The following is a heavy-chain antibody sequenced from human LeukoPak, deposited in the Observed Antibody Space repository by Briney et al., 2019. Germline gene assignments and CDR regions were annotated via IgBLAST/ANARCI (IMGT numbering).Heavy chain of an antibody. CDR3: AKVSESNYDILTGYYTPYYFDY. J-gene: IGHJ4*02. CDR1: GFTFSSYE. CDR2: ISDSGGST. V-gene: IGHV3-23*01. D-gene: IGHD3-9*01. Sequence: PGGSLRLSCAASGFTFSSYEMNWVRRAPGKGLEWVSGISDSGGSTFYADSVKGRFTISRDNSKNILYLQMNSLRADDTAVYYCAKVSESNYDILTGYYTPYYFDYWGQGTLVTVSS.